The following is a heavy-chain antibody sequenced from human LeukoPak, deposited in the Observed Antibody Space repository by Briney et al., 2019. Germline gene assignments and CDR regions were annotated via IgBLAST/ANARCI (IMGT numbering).Heavy chain of an antibody. D-gene: IGHD4-17*01. V-gene: IGHV4-30-4*01. CDR1: GGSISSGDYY. Sequence: SETLSLTCTVSGGSISSGDYYWSWIRQRPGKGLEWIGYIYYSGSTYYNPSLKSRVTISVDTSKNQFSLKLSSVTAADTAVYYCARVGMTTVTSFDYWGQGTLVTVSS. CDR2: IYYSGST. CDR3: ARVGMTTVTSFDY. J-gene: IGHJ4*02.